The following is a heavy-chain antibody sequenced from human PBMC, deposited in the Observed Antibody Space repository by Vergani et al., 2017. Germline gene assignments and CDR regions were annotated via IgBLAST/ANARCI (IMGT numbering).Heavy chain of an antibody. D-gene: IGHD6-13*01. CDR2: IYYSVST. J-gene: IGHJ4*02. CDR3: ARHRRAIAAAAYYFDY. CDR1: GGSISSSSYY. V-gene: IGHV4-39*01. Sequence: QLQLQESGPGLVKPSETLSLTCTVSGGSISSSSYYWGWIRQPPGKGLEWIGSIYYSVSTYYNPSLKSRVTISVDTAKNQFSLKLSSVTAADTAVYYCARHRRAIAAAAYYFDYWGQGTLVTVSS.